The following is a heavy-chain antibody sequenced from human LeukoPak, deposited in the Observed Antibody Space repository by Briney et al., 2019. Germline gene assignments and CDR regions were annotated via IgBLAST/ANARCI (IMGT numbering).Heavy chain of an antibody. Sequence: GRSLRLSCAASGFTFSSCGMHWVRQAPGKGLEWVALIWYDGTNKYYADSVKGRFTISRDNAKNTLYLQMNSLRAEDTAVYYCARSDLGYDSWGQGTLVTVSS. CDR3: ARSDLGYDS. D-gene: IGHD3-10*01. CDR2: IWYDGTNK. J-gene: IGHJ4*02. V-gene: IGHV3-33*03. CDR1: GFTFSSCG.